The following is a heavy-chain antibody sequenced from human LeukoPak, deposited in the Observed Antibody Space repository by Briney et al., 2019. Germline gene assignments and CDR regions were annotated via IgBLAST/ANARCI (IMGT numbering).Heavy chain of an antibody. V-gene: IGHV1-2*02. J-gene: IGHJ3*02. CDR2: INPNSGGT. D-gene: IGHD2-15*01. CDR1: GYTFTGYY. Sequence: ASVKVPCKASGYTFTGYYMHWVRQAPGQGLEWMGWINPNSGGTNYAQKFQGRVTMTRDTSISTAYMELSRLRSDDTAVYYCARVWGIVVVVAATQYAFDIWGQGTMVTVSS. CDR3: ARVWGIVVVVAATQYAFDI.